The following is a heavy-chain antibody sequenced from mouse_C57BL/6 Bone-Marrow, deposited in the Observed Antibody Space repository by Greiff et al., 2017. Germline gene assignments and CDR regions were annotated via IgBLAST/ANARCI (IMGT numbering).Heavy chain of an antibody. J-gene: IGHJ2*01. CDR3: AISGTYFYCFDN. CDR2: FHPYNDDT. D-gene: IGHD1-1*02. Sequence: QVQLQQSGAELVKPGASVKMSCKASGYTFTTSSIEWMKQNHGQSLEWIGNFHPYNDDTKYNEKFKGKATLTVEKSSNTVYVELSRITSDDAAVYYCAISGTYFYCFDNWGQGTTLTGSA. V-gene: IGHV1-47*01. CDR1: GYTFTTSS.